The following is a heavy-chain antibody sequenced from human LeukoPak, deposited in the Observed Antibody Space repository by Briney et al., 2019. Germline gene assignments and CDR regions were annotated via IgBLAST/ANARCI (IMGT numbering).Heavy chain of an antibody. D-gene: IGHD2-21*01. J-gene: IGHJ4*02. V-gene: IGHV3-23*01. CDR2: VDGGGGGT. CDR1: GFTLSSYA. Sequence: GGSLRLSCAASGFTLSSYAMTWVRQAPGRGLEWVSSVDGGGGGTYYADSVKGRFTISRDNSKNTLYLQMNSLRAEDTAVYYCARDPLGDSTYYFDYWGQGTLVTVSS. CDR3: ARDPLGDSTYYFDY.